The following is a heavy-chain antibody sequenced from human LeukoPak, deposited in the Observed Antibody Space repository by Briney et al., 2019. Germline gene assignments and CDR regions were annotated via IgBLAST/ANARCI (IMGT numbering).Heavy chain of an antibody. CDR1: GFTFSSYS. D-gene: IGHD7-27*01. V-gene: IGHV3-21*01. Sequence: PGGSLRLSCAASGFTFSSYSMNWVRQAPGKGLEWVSSISSSSSYIYYADSVKGRFTISRDSAKNSLYLQMNSLRAEDTAVYYCARDSGRANWDPSWFDPWGQGTLVTVSS. J-gene: IGHJ5*02. CDR3: ARDSGRANWDPSWFDP. CDR2: ISSSSSYI.